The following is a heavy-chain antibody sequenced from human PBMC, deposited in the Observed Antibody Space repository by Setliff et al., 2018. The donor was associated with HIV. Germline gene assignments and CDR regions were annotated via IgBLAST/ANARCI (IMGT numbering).Heavy chain of an antibody. Sequence: SETLSLTCAVSGYSISTAYYWGWIRQPPGKGLEWIGSVYHSGSTNYNPSLKSRVTISVDTSKNQFSLKVTSVTAADTAVYYCMRGRSITIFGVAYFDFWGQGTQVTVSS. D-gene: IGHD3-3*01. V-gene: IGHV4-38-2*01. CDR1: GYSISTAYY. CDR2: VYHSGST. CDR3: MRGRSITIFGVAYFDF. J-gene: IGHJ4*02.